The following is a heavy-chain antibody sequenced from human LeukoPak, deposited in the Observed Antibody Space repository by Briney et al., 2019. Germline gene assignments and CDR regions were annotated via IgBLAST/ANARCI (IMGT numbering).Heavy chain of an antibody. CDR1: GGSISSYY. V-gene: IGHV4-59*12. J-gene: IGHJ4*02. CDR3: ARDETYFDTSGYYYNID. CDR2: IYYSGST. Sequence: SETLSLTCTVSGGSISSYYWSWIRQPPGKGLEWIGYIYYSGSTYYNPSLRGRVTISVDVSKNRFSLKLSSVTAADTAVYYCARDETYFDTSGYYYNIDWGQGTLVTVSS. D-gene: IGHD3-22*01.